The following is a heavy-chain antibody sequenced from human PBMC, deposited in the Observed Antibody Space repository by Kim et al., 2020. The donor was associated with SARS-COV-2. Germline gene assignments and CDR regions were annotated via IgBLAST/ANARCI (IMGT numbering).Heavy chain of an antibody. V-gene: IGHV4-39*01. CDR3: VGLAIVGWPTHDY. CDR1: GDSINSNSHS. Sequence: SETLSLTCTVSGDSINSNSHSWGWLRQSPGKGLEWLGTIFFNGSTSSNPSLMGRITLSVDTSKSQFSLHLSSVTASDTAIYYCVGLAIVGWPTHDYWGQGTLVTVSS. D-gene: IGHD1-26*01. J-gene: IGHJ4*02. CDR2: IFFNGST.